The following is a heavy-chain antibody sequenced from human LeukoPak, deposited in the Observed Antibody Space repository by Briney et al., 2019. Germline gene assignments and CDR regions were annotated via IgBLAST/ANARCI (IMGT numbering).Heavy chain of an antibody. CDR2: IIPIFGTA. CDR3: AREGRGYSYVTGVFDY. J-gene: IGHJ4*02. V-gene: IGHV1-69*13. CDR1: GGTFSSYA. D-gene: IGHD5-18*01. Sequence: SVKVYCKASGGTFSSYAISWVRQAPGQGLEWMGGIIPIFGTANYAQKFQGRVTITADESTSTAYMELSSLRSEDTAVYYCAREGRGYSYVTGVFDYWGQGTLVTVSS.